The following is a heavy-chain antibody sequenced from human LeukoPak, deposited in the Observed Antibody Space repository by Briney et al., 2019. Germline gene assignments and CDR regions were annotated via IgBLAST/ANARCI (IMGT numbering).Heavy chain of an antibody. CDR3: ARPRRYCGGGACYDYFDY. D-gene: IGHD2-15*01. CDR2: IFSNDEK. CDR1: GFSLSNAEMS. J-gene: IGHJ4*02. V-gene: IGHV2-26*01. Sequence: SGPTLVNPTETLTLTCTVSGFSLSNAEMSVSWIRQPPGKALEWLAHIFSNDEKSYSTSLKSRLTISKDTSKGQVVLTMTNMDPVDTATYYCARPRRYCGGGACYDYFDYWGQGTLVTVSS.